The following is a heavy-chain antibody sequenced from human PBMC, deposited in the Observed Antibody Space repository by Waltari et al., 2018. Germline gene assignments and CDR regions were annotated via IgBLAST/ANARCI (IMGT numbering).Heavy chain of an antibody. Sequence: EVQLVESGGGLVKPGGSLILSCAASGFTFSSYSMNWVRQAPAKGLEWVSSISSSSSYIYYADSVKGRFTISRDNAKNSLYLQMNSLRAEDTAVYYCASPFMDTAMGYFDAFDIWGQGTMVTVSS. D-gene: IGHD5-18*01. V-gene: IGHV3-21*01. J-gene: IGHJ3*02. CDR1: GFTFSSYS. CDR3: ASPFMDTAMGYFDAFDI. CDR2: ISSSSSYI.